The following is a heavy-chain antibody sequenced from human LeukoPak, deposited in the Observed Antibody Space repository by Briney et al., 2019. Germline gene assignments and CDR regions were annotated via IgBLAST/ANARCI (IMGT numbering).Heavy chain of an antibody. CDR2: INPNSGGT. Sequence: ASVTVSFTASGYTFTGYYMHWVRQAPGQGLEWMGRINPNSGGTNYAQKFQGRVTMTRDTSISTAYMELSRLRSDDTAVYYCARPGYSSSWYRNAFDIWGQGAMVTVSS. CDR1: GYTFTGYY. D-gene: IGHD6-13*01. J-gene: IGHJ3*02. CDR3: ARPGYSSSWYRNAFDI. V-gene: IGHV1-2*06.